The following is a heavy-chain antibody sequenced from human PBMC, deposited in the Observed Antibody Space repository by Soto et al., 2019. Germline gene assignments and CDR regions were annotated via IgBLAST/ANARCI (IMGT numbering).Heavy chain of an antibody. CDR2: ITADNGDT. Sequence: QIQLVQSGAEVKKPGASVKVSCRASGYTFSSYGISWVRQAPGQGLEWMGWITADNGDTKYAHNLEGRVSMTTDTSTNTAYMVLRSLRSDDTALYYCARRTLGSARGIGDYWGQGTLVTVSS. CDR1: GYTFSSYG. J-gene: IGHJ4*02. V-gene: IGHV1-18*01. D-gene: IGHD7-27*01. CDR3: ARRTLGSARGIGDY.